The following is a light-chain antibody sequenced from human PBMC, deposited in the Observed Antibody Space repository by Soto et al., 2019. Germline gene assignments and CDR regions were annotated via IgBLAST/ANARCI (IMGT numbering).Light chain of an antibody. CDR2: RVF. J-gene: IGKJ4*01. V-gene: IGKV1-27*01. Sequence: DIQLTQSPPSLSASVGDKVTITYRVRQGISTYLNCYRHKPGEVPKLLIYRVFNLQSGLPSRVSGRGAGTDFILTISSRPPEDAAICCAQRSKNAPPDGDLSFGGGTNVEIK. CDR3: QRSKNAPPDGDLS. CDR1: QGISTY.